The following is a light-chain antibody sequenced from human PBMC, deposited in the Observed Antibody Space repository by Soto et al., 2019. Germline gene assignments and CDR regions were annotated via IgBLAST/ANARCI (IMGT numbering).Light chain of an antibody. CDR1: QSISTW. CDR2: DAS. CDR3: LQKYFYPFT. V-gene: IGKV1-5*01. J-gene: IGKJ3*01. Sequence: DIQMTQSPSTLSASIGDRVTITCRASQSISTWLAWYQQKPGKAPNLLIYDASSLESGVPSRFSGSGSGTDFTLTISSLQPEDFATYYCLQKYFYPFTFGPGTKVDIK.